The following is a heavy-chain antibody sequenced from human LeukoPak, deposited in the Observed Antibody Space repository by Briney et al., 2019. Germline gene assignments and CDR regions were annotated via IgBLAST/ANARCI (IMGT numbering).Heavy chain of an antibody. Sequence: GGFLRLSCEASGFTFSSYTFNWVRQAPGKGLEWLSSISSTSNYIYYADSVKGRLTVSRDNAKNSLYLQMNSLRAEETAVYFCARASYSGYDSARDYYFDYWGQGTLVTVSS. CDR3: ARASYSGYDSARDYYFDY. D-gene: IGHD5-12*01. V-gene: IGHV3-21*01. J-gene: IGHJ4*02. CDR2: ISSTSNYI. CDR1: GFTFSSYT.